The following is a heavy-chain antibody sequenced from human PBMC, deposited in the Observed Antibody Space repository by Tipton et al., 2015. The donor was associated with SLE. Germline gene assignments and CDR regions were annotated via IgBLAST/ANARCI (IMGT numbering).Heavy chain of an antibody. J-gene: IGHJ6*02. CDR1: GFTFSSYA. V-gene: IGHV3-23*01. CDR3: ARGDSYYGVDA. Sequence: SLRLSCAASGFTFSSYAMSWVRQAPGKGLEWVSTISGSGGSTFYADSVKDRFTISRYNSKTTLYLQMNGVRAEDTALYHCARGDSYYGVDAWGQGSTVTVSS. CDR2: ISGSGGST.